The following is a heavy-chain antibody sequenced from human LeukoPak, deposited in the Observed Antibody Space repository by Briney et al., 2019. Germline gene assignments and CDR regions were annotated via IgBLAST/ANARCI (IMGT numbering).Heavy chain of an antibody. CDR2: INSDGSST. D-gene: IGHD1-26*01. CDR3: ASTPRGGAKLDY. J-gene: IGHJ4*02. V-gene: IGHV3-74*01. CDR1: GFTFSSYA. Sequence: AGGSLRLSCAASGFTFSSYAMSWVRQAPGKGLVWVSRINSDGSSTSYADSVKGRFTISRDNAKNTLYLQMNSLRAEDTAVYYCASTPRGGAKLDYWGQGTLVTVSS.